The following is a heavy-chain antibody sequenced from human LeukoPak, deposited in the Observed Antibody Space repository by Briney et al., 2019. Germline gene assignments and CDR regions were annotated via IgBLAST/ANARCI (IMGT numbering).Heavy chain of an antibody. CDR2: INSDGSST. Sequence: GGSLRLSCAASGFTFSSYWMHWVRQAPGKGLVWVSRINSDGSSTSYADSVKGRFTISRDNAKNTLYLRMNSLRAEDTAVYYCARGGVTTVITHYYYGMDVWGQGTTVTVSS. D-gene: IGHD4-17*01. J-gene: IGHJ6*02. CDR3: ARGGVTTVITHYYYGMDV. V-gene: IGHV3-74*01. CDR1: GFTFSSYW.